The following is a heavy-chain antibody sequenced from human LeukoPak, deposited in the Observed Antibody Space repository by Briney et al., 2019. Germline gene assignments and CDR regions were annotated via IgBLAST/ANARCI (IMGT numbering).Heavy chain of an antibody. CDR3: ARAYYYDSSGYYPGGDY. Sequence: ASVKISCKASGYTFTSFYIHWVRQAPGQGLEWMAIINPSGGTTRYAQKFQGRVTMTRDTSTSTVYMELSSLRSDDTAVYYCARAYYYDSSGYYPGGDYWGQGTLVTVSS. V-gene: IGHV1-46*01. CDR2: INPSGGTT. J-gene: IGHJ4*02. D-gene: IGHD3-22*01. CDR1: GYTFTSFY.